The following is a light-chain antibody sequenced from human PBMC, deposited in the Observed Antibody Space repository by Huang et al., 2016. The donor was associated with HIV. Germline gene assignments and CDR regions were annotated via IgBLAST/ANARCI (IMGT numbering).Light chain of an antibody. V-gene: IGKV3-15*01. CDR1: QSVSSD. Sequence: EMVLTQSPATLSVSPGERATLSCRASQSVSSDLAWSQQKPGQAPRLLIYGAATRATGIPARFGGSGSGTEFTLTISSLQSEDFAVYYCQQYNKWPPGRTFGGGTKVEIK. CDR2: GAA. J-gene: IGKJ4*01. CDR3: QQYNKWPPGRT.